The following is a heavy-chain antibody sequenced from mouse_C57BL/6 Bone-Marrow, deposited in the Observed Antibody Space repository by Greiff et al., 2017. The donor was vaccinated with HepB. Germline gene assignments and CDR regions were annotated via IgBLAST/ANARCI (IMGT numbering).Heavy chain of an antibody. D-gene: IGHD2-5*01. J-gene: IGHJ3*01. CDR1: GFTFSSYT. CDR2: ISGGGGNT. CDR3: ARHGGYYSNHRFAY. Sequence: DVMLVESGGGLVKPGGSLKLSCAASGFTFSSYTMSWVRQTPEKRLEWVATISGGGGNTYYPDSVKGRFTISRDNAKNTLYLQMSSLRSEDTALYYCARHGGYYSNHRFAYWGQGTLVTVSA. V-gene: IGHV5-9*01.